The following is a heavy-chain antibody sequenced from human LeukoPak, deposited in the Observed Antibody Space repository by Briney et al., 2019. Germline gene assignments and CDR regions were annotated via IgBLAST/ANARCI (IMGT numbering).Heavy chain of an antibody. CDR3: ARGDSSGYYRLAEHYYYYMDV. CDR1: GGTFSSYA. Sequence: SVKVSCKASGGTFSSYAISWVRQAPGQGLEWMGRIIPILGIANYAQKFQGRVTITTDESTSTAYMELSSLRSEDTAVYYCARGDSSGYYRLAEHYYYYMDVWGKGTTVTVSS. D-gene: IGHD3-22*01. V-gene: IGHV1-69*04. J-gene: IGHJ6*03. CDR2: IIPILGIA.